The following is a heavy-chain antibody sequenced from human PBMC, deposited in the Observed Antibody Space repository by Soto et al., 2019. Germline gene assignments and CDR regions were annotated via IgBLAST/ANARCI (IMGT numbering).Heavy chain of an antibody. D-gene: IGHD2-8*01. Sequence: ASLKVSCKASGYTFTIYGIGWARQAPGQGLEWMGWINTYNGNTNYAQNVQGRVTLTTDTSTSTAYMELRSLRSNDTAIYYCAMVYFYVTPSLQDVWGQGTTVTVSS. V-gene: IGHV1-18*01. CDR3: AMVYFYVTPSLQDV. CDR1: GYTFTIYG. CDR2: INTYNGNT. J-gene: IGHJ6*02.